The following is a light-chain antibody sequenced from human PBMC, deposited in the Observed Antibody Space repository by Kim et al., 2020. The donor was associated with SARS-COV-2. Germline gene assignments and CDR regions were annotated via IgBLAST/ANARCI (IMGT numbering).Light chain of an antibody. CDR3: SAWDSSLSAWV. J-gene: IGLJ3*02. CDR1: SNNVGYEG. V-gene: IGLV10-54*04. Sequence: QTATLTCTGNSNNVGYEGAALLQQHPGHPPKLLSNRKNNRPSGISERFSASRSGNTASLTITGLQPEDEADYYCSAWDSSLSAWVFGGGTQLTVL. CDR2: RKN.